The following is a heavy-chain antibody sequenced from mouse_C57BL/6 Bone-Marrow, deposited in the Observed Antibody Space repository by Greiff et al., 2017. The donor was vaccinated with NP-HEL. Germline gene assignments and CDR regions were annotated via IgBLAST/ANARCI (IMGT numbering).Heavy chain of an antibody. CDR1: GFTFSSYA. J-gene: IGHJ1*03. V-gene: IGHV5-9-1*02. D-gene: IGHD1-1*01. CDR2: ISSGGDYI. CDR3: TREGLVAQQTGYFDV. Sequence: EVKLVESGEGLVKPGGSLKLSCAASGFTFSSYAMSWVRQTPEKRLEWVAYISSGGDYIYYADTVKGRITISRDNARNTLYLQMSSLKSEDTAMYYCTREGLVAQQTGYFDVWGTGTTVTVSS.